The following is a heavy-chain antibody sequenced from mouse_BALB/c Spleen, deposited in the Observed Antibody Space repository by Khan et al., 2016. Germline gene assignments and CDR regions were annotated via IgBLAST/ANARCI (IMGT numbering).Heavy chain of an antibody. Sequence: VQLKQSGPDLVKPSQSLSLTCTVTGYSITSGYNWYWIRQSPGNKLEWMGYIQYSGTTHYNPSLTSRISITRDTSKNQFCLQLNSVTTEDTATDYCARSSAYWGQGTLVTVSA. CDR1: GYSITSGYN. CDR2: IQYSGTT. CDR3: ARSSAY. V-gene: IGHV3-1*02. J-gene: IGHJ3*01.